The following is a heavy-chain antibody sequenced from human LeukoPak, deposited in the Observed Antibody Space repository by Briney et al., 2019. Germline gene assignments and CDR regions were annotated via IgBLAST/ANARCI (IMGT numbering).Heavy chain of an antibody. CDR1: GFTFSSYS. J-gene: IGHJ4*02. Sequence: GGSLRLSCAASGFTFSSYSMNWVRQAPGKGLEWVSAISGSGGSTYYADSVKGRFTISRDNSKNTLYLQMNSLRAEDTAVYYCAKEAGYSSSWYTYYFDYWGQGTLVTVSS. CDR2: ISGSGGST. CDR3: AKEAGYSSSWYTYYFDY. D-gene: IGHD6-13*01. V-gene: IGHV3-23*01.